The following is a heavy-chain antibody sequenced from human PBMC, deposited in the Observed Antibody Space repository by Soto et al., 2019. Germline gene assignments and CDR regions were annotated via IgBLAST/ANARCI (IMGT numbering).Heavy chain of an antibody. V-gene: IGHV1-69*13. CDR1: GGTFSSYA. Sequence: SVKVSCKASGGTFSSYAISWVRQAPGQGLEWMGGIIPIFGTANYAQKFQGRVTITADESTSTAYMELSSLRSEDTAVYYCARDRPRYYDSSGYSGYYYGMDVWGQGTTVTVSS. CDR3: ARDRPRYYDSSGYSGYYYGMDV. J-gene: IGHJ6*02. D-gene: IGHD3-22*01. CDR2: IIPIFGTA.